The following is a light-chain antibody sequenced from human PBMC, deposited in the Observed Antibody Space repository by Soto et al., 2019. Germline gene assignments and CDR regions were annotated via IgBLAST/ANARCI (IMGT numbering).Light chain of an antibody. Sequence: DIVMTQSPLSLPVTPGEPASISCRPSQSLMHSNGYNYLDWYLQKTGQSQXLLIYLGSNRDSAVSDRFSGSGSGTAFTLKISRVEAEDVEVYYCMQALQTRLTFGGGTKV. V-gene: IGKV2-28*01. CDR2: LGS. CDR1: QSLMHSNGYNY. J-gene: IGKJ4*01. CDR3: MQALQTRLT.